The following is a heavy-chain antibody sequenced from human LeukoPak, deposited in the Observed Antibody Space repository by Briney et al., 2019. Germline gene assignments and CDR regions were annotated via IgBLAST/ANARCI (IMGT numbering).Heavy chain of an antibody. CDR1: GDSISRGDYY. D-gene: IGHD3-10*01. CDR2: IYYTGST. V-gene: IGHV4-30-4*08. J-gene: IGHJ4*02. CDR3: ARVMVRGVPATYYFDY. Sequence: PSETLSLTCTVSGDSISRGDYYWSWIRQPPGKGLEWIGYIYYTGSTYYNPSLKSRVTILVDTSKNQFSLKLSSVTAADTAVYYCARVMVRGVPATYYFDYWGQGTLVTVSS.